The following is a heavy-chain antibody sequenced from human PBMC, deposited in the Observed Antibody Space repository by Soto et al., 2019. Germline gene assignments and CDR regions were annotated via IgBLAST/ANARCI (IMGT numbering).Heavy chain of an antibody. CDR2: IYYSGST. CDR1: GGSISSSSYY. V-gene: IGHV4-39*01. J-gene: IGHJ6*02. CDR3: TTTTAIASTSGTLNYYYYRMDV. D-gene: IGHD5-18*01. Sequence: QLQLQESGPGLVKPSETLSLTCTVSGGSISSSSYYWGWIRQPPGKGLEWIGSIYYSGSTYYNPSLKSRVTTTVHTSNNQSSLNPSAVTTADTTAQYCTTTTAIASTSGTLNYYYYRMDVCRQGTTVTVSS.